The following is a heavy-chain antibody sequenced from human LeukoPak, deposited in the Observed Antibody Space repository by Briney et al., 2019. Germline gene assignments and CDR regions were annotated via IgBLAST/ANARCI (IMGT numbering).Heavy chain of an antibody. D-gene: IGHD3-22*01. Sequence: GGSLRLSCAASGFTFSSYAMHWVRQAPGKGLEWVTVIAYDGSNKYYADSVKGRFTISRDNSKNTLYLQMNSLRAEDTAVYYCARDVRYYDSSGCPGYWGQGTLVTVSS. J-gene: IGHJ4*02. CDR2: IAYDGSNK. V-gene: IGHV3-30*04. CDR3: ARDVRYYDSSGCPGY. CDR1: GFTFSSYA.